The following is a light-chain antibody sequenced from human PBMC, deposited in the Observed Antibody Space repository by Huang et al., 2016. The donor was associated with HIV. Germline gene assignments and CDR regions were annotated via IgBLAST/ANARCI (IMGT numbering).Light chain of an antibody. J-gene: IGKJ1*01. CDR1: QSVSSN. CDR3: QQYQDWPRT. V-gene: IGKV3-15*01. Sequence: EIVMTQSPGTLSLSPGESATLSCRPSQSVSSNFTWYQHKPGQAPRLLIYGASTRATGVPARFSGSGSGTEFTLTISSLQSDDFVVYYCQQYQDWPRTFGQGTKVEIK. CDR2: GAS.